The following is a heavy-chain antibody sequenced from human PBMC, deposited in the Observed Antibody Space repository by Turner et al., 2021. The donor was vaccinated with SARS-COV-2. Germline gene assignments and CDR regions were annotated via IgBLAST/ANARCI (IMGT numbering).Heavy chain of an antibody. CDR3: AKESGSYYYYYYGMDV. Sequence: QVQLVESGGGVVQPGRSLRLSCPASGFTFSSYGMHWVRQAPGKGLEWVAVISYDGSDKYYADSVKGRFTISRDNSKNTLYLQMNSLRAEDTAVYYCAKESGSYYYYYYGMDVWGQGTTVTVSS. J-gene: IGHJ6*02. CDR1: GFTFSSYG. V-gene: IGHV3-30*18. CDR2: ISYDGSDK. D-gene: IGHD1-26*01.